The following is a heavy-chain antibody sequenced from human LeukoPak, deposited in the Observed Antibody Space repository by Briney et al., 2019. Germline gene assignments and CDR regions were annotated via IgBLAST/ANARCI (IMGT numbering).Heavy chain of an antibody. V-gene: IGHV3-7*01. D-gene: IGHD6-13*01. Sequence: GGSLRLSCAASGFTFTKYWMTWVRQAPGKGLEWVGNIKQDGSDKNYMDSVKGRFTISRDNTKNSVYLQMSSLRAEDTAVYYCARGHISSWPDYWGQGTLVTVSS. CDR2: IKQDGSDK. CDR1: GFTFTKYW. CDR3: ARGHISSWPDY. J-gene: IGHJ4*02.